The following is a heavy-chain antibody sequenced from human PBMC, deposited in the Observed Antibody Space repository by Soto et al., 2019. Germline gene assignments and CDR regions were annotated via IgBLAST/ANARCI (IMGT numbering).Heavy chain of an antibody. J-gene: IGHJ4*02. CDR1: GFTFSSYG. CDR3: ARAPDRSYSGYKGIYFDY. V-gene: IGHV3-33*01. Sequence: GGSLRLSCAASGFTFSSYGMHWVRQAPGKGLERVAVIWYDGSNKYYADSVKGRFTISRDNSKNTLYLQMNSLRAEDTAVYYCARAPDRSYSGYKGIYFDYWGQGTLVTVSS. D-gene: IGHD5-12*01. CDR2: IWYDGSNK.